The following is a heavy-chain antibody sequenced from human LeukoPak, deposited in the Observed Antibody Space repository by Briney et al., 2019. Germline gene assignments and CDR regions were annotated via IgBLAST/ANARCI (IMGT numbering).Heavy chain of an antibody. CDR3: ARGNIVVVAAATEPFDY. J-gene: IGHJ4*02. CDR1: GFRFSTYL. CDR2: INHDEYTT. D-gene: IGHD2-15*01. V-gene: IGHV3-74*01. Sequence: PGGSLRLSCAASGFRFSTYLMHWVRPAPGQGLAWVSRINHDEYTTDYADSVKSRFTISRDNAKNTLYLQMNSLRAEDTAIYYCARGNIVVVAAATEPFDYWGRGTPVTVSS.